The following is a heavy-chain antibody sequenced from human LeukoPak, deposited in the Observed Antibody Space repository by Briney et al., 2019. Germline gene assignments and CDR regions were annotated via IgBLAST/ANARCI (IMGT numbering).Heavy chain of an antibody. Sequence: SETLSLTCTVSGASISSDYWNWIRQPPGKGLDWIGYISYNGSTNYNPSLKSRVTISADTSQSQFSLNLASAAAADTAMYYCARWDSGGKTFDYWSQGTLVIVSS. CDR2: ISYNGST. CDR3: ARWDSGGKTFDY. D-gene: IGHD4-23*01. CDR1: GASISSDY. J-gene: IGHJ4*02. V-gene: IGHV4-59*01.